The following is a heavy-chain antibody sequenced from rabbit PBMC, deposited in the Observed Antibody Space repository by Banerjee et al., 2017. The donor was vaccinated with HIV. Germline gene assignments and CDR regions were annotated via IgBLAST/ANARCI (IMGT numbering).Heavy chain of an antibody. D-gene: IGHD4-1*01. CDR2: IGTGGGST. V-gene: IGHV1S45*01. CDR3: ARGVSTSGRGYGL. J-gene: IGHJ4*01. Sequence: QEQLEESGGDLVKPEGSLTLTCTASGFTLSGTYWMSWVRQAPGKGLEWIACIGTGGGSTWYASWVNGRFTIAKTSSTTVTLQMTSLTAADTSTYFCARGVSTSGRGYGLWGPGTLVTVS. CDR1: GFTLSGTYW.